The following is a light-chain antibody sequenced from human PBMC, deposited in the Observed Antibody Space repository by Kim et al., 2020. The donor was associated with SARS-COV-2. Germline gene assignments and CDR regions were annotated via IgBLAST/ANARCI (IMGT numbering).Light chain of an antibody. V-gene: IGKV1-39*01. CDR1: NINTY. J-gene: IGKJ2*01. CDR2: GAS. Sequence: NINTYLSWYQHKPGNAPKVLITGASSSQNGVSSRFSGSGSGTDFTLTISGLQPEDSATYYCLQSYTARSFGRGTKLEI. CDR3: LQSYTARS.